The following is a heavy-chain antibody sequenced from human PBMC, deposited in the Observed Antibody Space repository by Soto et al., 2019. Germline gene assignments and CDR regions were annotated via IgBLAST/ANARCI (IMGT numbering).Heavy chain of an antibody. Sequence: LRLSCAASGFTFGNYAMTWVRQAPGKGLECVSRISGSGGGTYYADSVKGRFTISRDNSQNTLFLQMNSLRAEDTAMYYCARVPYWGPGTQVPV. CDR2: ISGSGGGT. V-gene: IGHV3-23*01. CDR3: ARVPY. J-gene: IGHJ4*02. CDR1: GFTFGNYA.